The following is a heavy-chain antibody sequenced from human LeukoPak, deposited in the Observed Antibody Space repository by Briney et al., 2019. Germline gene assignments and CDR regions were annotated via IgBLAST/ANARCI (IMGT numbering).Heavy chain of an antibody. D-gene: IGHD3-22*01. CDR3: AKAGPTSGYYYRNYGMDV. CDR2: ISGGGDST. V-gene: IGHV3-23*01. Sequence: GGSLRLSCAASGFTFSSYAMSWVRQAPGMGLQGVAFISGGGDSTYHADSVRGRFTISRDNSKNTLSLQMNSLRAEDTAVYYCAKAGPTSGYYYRNYGMDVWGQGTTVTVSS. J-gene: IGHJ6*02. CDR1: GFTFSSYA.